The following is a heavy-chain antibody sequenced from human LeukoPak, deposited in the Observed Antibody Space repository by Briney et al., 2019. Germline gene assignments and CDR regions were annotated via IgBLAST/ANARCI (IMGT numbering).Heavy chain of an antibody. Sequence: GGSLRLSCAASGFTFSSYAMSWVRQAPGKGLEWVSAISGSGGSTYYADSVKGRFTIPRDNSKNTLYLQMNSLRAEDTAMYYCAKDSSGSSTITNFDYWGQGTLVTASS. D-gene: IGHD5/OR15-5a*01. J-gene: IGHJ4*02. V-gene: IGHV3-23*01. CDR2: ISGSGGST. CDR1: GFTFSSYA. CDR3: AKDSSGSSTITNFDY.